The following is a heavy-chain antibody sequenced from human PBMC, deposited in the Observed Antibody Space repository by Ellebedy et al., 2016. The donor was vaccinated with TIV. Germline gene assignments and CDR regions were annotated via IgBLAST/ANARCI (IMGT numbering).Heavy chain of an antibody. CDR3: ASPGPGYSSGWYGGWNGMDV. CDR1: GYTFTSYY. D-gene: IGHD6-19*01. J-gene: IGHJ6*02. CDR2: ISAYSGYT. Sequence: ASVKVSCKASGYTFTSYYMHWVRQAPGQGLEWMGWISAYSGYTNYAQKFQGRVTMTRDTSISTAHMELSRLRSDDTAVYYCASPGPGYSSGWYGGWNGMDVWGQGTTVTVSS. V-gene: IGHV1-2*02.